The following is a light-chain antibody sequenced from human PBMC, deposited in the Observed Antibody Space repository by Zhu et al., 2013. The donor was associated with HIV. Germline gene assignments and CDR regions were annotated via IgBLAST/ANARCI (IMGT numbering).Light chain of an antibody. V-gene: IGKV4-1*01. CDR1: QSVLYSSNNKNY. Sequence: DIVMTQSPDSLAVSPGERATINCKSSQSVLYSSNNKNYLAWYQQKPGQPPSLLIYWASTRESGVPDRFSGSGSGTDFTLTISSLQAEDVAVYYCQQYYTTPRTFGQGTKVEIK. CDR3: QQYYTTPRT. J-gene: IGKJ1*01. CDR2: WAS.